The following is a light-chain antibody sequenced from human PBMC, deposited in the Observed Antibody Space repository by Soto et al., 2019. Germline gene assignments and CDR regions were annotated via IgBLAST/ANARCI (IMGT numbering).Light chain of an antibody. Sequence: EIVMTQSPATLSVSPGERATLSCRASQSVCSLLAWYQQRPGQAPRLLIYGASYRATGIPARFSGSGSGTDFSLIISSLQSEDFAVYYCQQYDNWPPFTFGPGTKVDI. J-gene: IGKJ3*01. CDR2: GAS. CDR1: QSVCSL. CDR3: QQYDNWPPFT. V-gene: IGKV3-15*01.